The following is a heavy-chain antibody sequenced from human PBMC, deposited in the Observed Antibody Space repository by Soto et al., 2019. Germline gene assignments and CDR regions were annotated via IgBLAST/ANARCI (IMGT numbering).Heavy chain of an antibody. CDR3: ARGIVVVPAAIRFYYYYYGMDA. J-gene: IGHJ6*02. Sequence: SETLSLTCTVSGGSVSSGSYYWSWIRQPPGKGLEWIGYIYYSGSTNYNHSLKSRVTISVDTSKNQFSLKLSSVTAADTAVYYCARGIVVVPAAIRFYYYYYGMDAWGQGTTVT. CDR2: IYYSGST. CDR1: GGSVSSGSYY. D-gene: IGHD2-2*02. V-gene: IGHV4-61*01.